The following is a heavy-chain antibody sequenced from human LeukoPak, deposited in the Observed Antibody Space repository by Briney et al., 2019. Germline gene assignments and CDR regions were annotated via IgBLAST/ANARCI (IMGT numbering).Heavy chain of an antibody. CDR1: GYTFTSYG. CDR2: INPNSGGT. J-gene: IGHJ5*02. D-gene: IGHD3-9*01. Sequence: ASVKVSCKASGYTFTSYGISWVRQAPGQGLEWMGWINPNSGGTNYAQKFQGRVTMTRDTSISTAYMELSRLRSDDTAVYYCARGKDVLRYFDWTNNNWFDPWGQGTLVTVSS. CDR3: ARGKDVLRYFDWTNNNWFDP. V-gene: IGHV1-2*02.